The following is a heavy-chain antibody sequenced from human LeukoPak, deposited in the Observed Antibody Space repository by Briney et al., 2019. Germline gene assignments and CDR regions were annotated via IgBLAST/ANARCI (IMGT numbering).Heavy chain of an antibody. CDR1: GFTFSSYA. D-gene: IGHD2-2*01. CDR3: AKCTPDGDSFDV. V-gene: IGHV3-23*01. Sequence: GRSLRLSCAASGFTFSSYAMSWVRQAPGKGLEWVSTISKIVGSTYYTDSVKGRFTISRDNSKNTLYLQMNSLGAEDTAVYYCAKCTPDGDSFDVWGQGTMVTVSS. CDR2: ISKIVGST. J-gene: IGHJ3*01.